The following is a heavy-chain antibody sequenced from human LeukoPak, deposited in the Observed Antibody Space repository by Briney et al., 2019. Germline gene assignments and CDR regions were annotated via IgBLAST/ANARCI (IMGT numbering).Heavy chain of an antibody. CDR1: GGSISSSSYY. V-gene: IGHV4-61*05. CDR2: IYTSGST. Sequence: PSETLSLTCTVPGGSISSSSYYWGWIRQPPGKGLEWLGRIYTSGSTNYNPSLKSRVTMSVDTSKNQFSLKLSSVTAADTAVYYCARVSLVQGAPDYYFDYWGQGTLVTVSS. CDR3: ARVSLVQGAPDYYFDY. J-gene: IGHJ4*02. D-gene: IGHD3-10*01.